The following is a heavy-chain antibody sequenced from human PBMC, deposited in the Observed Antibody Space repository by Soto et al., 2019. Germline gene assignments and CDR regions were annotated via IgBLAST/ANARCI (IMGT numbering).Heavy chain of an antibody. CDR1: GGSISSAAYC. Sequence: SEPLSLTCTVSGGSISSAAYCWSWIRQSPDKGLEWIGHIYDGGTTYSSPSLKGRVTISADTSETQFSLKLNSVSAADTAVYCCARGPSGDKVDYWGQGIQVTVSS. CDR3: ARGPSGDKVDY. D-gene: IGHD7-27*01. J-gene: IGHJ4*02. CDR2: IYDGGTT. V-gene: IGHV4-30-4*01.